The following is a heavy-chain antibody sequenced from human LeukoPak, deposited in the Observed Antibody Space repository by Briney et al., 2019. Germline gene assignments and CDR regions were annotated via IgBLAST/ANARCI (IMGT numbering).Heavy chain of an antibody. CDR3: ARDQEYQLLQ. CDR2: ISSSSTI. CDR1: GFTFSSYS. V-gene: IGHV3-48*02. J-gene: IGHJ4*02. Sequence: PGGSLRLSCAASGFTFSSYSMNWVRQAPGKGLEWVSYISSSSTIYYADSMKGRFTISSDNAKNSLYLQMNSLRDEDTAVYYCARDQEYQLLQWGQGTLVTVSS. D-gene: IGHD2-2*01.